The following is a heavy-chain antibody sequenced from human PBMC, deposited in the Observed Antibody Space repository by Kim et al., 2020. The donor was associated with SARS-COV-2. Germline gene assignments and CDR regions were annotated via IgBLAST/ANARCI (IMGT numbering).Heavy chain of an antibody. CDR3: AREFVVVTEGVGAFDI. CDR1: GYSFTSYW. CDR2: IYPGDSDT. Sequence: GESLKISCKGSGYSFTSYWIGWVRQMPGKGLEWMGIIYPGDSDTRYSPSFQGQVTISADKSISTAYLQWSSLKASDTAMYYCAREFVVVTEGVGAFDIWGQGTMVTVSS. V-gene: IGHV5-51*01. D-gene: IGHD2-21*02. J-gene: IGHJ3*02.